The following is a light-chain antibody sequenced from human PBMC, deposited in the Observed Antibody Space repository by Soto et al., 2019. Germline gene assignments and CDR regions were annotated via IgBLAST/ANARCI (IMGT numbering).Light chain of an antibody. CDR2: DAS. CDR1: QSVSSC. CDR3: QKYNSAPWT. J-gene: IGKJ1*01. V-gene: IGKV3-11*01. Sequence: EIVLTQTPATLSLPPGERATLSCRASQSVSSCLAWYQQKPGQAPRLLIYDASNRATGIPARFSGSGSGTDFTLTISSLQPEDVATYYCQKYNSAPWTFGQGTKVDIK.